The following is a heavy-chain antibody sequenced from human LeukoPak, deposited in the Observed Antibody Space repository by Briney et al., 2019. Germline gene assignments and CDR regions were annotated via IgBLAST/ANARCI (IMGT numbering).Heavy chain of an antibody. CDR3: AKDRRGCTSTSCYYRFDY. CDR1: GFTFSSYG. D-gene: IGHD2-2*01. Sequence: PGGSLRLSCAASGFTFSSYGMHWVRQAPGKGLEWVAFIRYDGSNKYYADSVKGRFTISRDNSKNTLYLQMNSLRAEDTAVYYCAKDRRGCTSTSCYYRFDYWGQGTLVTVSS. CDR2: IRYDGSNK. J-gene: IGHJ4*02. V-gene: IGHV3-30*02.